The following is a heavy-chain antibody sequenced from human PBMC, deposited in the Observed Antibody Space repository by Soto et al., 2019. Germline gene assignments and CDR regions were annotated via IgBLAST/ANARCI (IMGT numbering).Heavy chain of an antibody. Sequence: VGSLRLSCAASGFTVSNNFMSWVRQAPGKGLEWVSVIYSGGSTYYADSVKGRFTISRDNSKNTVFLQMNSLRAEDTAVYYCARDGTSSWAYFDYWGQGAQVTVSS. V-gene: IGHV3-53*01. CDR1: GFTVSNNF. D-gene: IGHD6-13*01. CDR3: ARDGTSSWAYFDY. J-gene: IGHJ4*02. CDR2: IYSGGST.